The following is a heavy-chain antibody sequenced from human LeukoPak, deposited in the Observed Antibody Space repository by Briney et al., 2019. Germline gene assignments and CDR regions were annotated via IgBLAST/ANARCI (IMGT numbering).Heavy chain of an antibody. CDR3: ARIPTWIQLSYFDY. J-gene: IGHJ4*02. D-gene: IGHD5-18*01. CDR1: GGTISSSSYF. Sequence: PSETLSLTCSVSGGTISSSSYFWGWIRQPPGKGLEWIGSMYYSGSTYYNPSLKSRVTISVDTSKNQFSLKLSSVTAADTAVYYCARIPTWIQLSYFDYWGQGTLVTVSS. CDR2: MYYSGST. V-gene: IGHV4-39*07.